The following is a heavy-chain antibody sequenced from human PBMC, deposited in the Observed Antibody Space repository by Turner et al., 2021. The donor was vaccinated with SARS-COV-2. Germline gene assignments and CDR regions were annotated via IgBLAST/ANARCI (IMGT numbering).Heavy chain of an antibody. J-gene: IGHJ4*02. CDR3: ARVLRTYYYDSSGYYPGAVDY. CDR1: GFTFSSYS. V-gene: IGHV3-21*01. CDR2: ISSSSSYI. D-gene: IGHD3-22*01. Sequence: EVQLVESGGGLVKPGGSLSLSCPASGFTFSSYSMNWVRQAAGKGLEWVSSISSSSSYIDYADSVKGRFTISRDNAKNSLYLQMNSLRAEDTAVYYCARVLRTYYYDSSGYYPGAVDYWGQGTLVTVSS.